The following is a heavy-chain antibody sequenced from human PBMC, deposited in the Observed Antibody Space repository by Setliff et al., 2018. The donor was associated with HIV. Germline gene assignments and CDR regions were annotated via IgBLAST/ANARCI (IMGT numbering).Heavy chain of an antibody. CDR1: RDSIRNGAYY. CDR2: IFYGGSVYGSGRT. Sequence: SETLSLTCTVSRDSIRNGAYYWGWIRQPPGKGLEWIGCIFYGGSVYGSGRTFFNPSLKSRVIISLDTSKNQLSLRLSSMTAADTAVYYCARDTVGDSRVTEFDYWGQGTLVTVSS. D-gene: IGHD2-21*02. J-gene: IGHJ4*02. V-gene: IGHV4-39*07. CDR3: ARDTVGDSRVTEFDY.